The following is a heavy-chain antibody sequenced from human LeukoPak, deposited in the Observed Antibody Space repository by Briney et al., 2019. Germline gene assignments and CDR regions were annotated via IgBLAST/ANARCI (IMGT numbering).Heavy chain of an antibody. CDR1: GFTFSSYW. CDR3: ARGSKQQLDYFDY. D-gene: IGHD6-13*01. CDR2: IKHDGSEK. V-gene: IGHV3-7*01. J-gene: IGHJ4*02. Sequence: GGSLRLSCAASGFTFSSYWMSWVRQAPGKGLEWVANIKHDGSEKYYVDSVKGRFTISRDNAKNSLYLQMNSLRAEDTAVYYCARGSKQQLDYFDYWGQGTLVTVSS.